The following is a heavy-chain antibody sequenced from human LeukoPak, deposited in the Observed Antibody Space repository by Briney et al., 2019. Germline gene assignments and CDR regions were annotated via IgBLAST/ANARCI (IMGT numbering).Heavy chain of an antibody. V-gene: IGHV4-59*08. CDR1: GGSMSSYY. CDR2: IYYSGST. J-gene: IGHJ3*02. CDR3: AKSNGYGLVDI. Sequence: SETLSLTCTVSGGSMSSYYWSWIRQSPGKGLEWIGYIYYSGSTNHNPSLKSRVTISVDTSRNQFSLKLNSVTAADTAVYYCAKSNGYGLVDIWGQGTMVTVSS. D-gene: IGHD3-10*01.